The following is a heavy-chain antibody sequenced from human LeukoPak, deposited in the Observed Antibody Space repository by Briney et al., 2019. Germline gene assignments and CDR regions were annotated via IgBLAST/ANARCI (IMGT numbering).Heavy chain of an antibody. D-gene: IGHD4-17*01. CDR1: GGSFSGYY. V-gene: IGHV4-34*01. CDR2: INHSGST. J-gene: IGHJ4*02. Sequence: KTSETLSFTCAVYGGSFSGYYWSWIRQPPGKGLEWIGEINHSGSTNYNPSLKSRVTISVDTSKNQFSLKLSSVTAADTAVYYCARGPLRLDYWGQGTLVTVSS. CDR3: ARGPLRLDY.